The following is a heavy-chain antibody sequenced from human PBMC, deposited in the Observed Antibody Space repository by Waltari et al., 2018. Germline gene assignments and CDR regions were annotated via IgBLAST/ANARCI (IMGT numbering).Heavy chain of an antibody. D-gene: IGHD5-12*01. CDR2: LSYNGAT. J-gene: IGHJ3*01. CDR3: ATYIGASIGTASFDV. Sequence: VGYRQPPGQGLEWSGNLSYNGATYSSPSLKSRVTISRDTSKNQLSLILGSVTAADTAVYYCATYIGASIGTASFDVWGQGTMVTVSA. V-gene: IGHV4-39*01.